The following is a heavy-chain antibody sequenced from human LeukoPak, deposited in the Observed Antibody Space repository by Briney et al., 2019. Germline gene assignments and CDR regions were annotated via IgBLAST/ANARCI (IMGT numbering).Heavy chain of an antibody. J-gene: IGHJ4*02. CDR3: ARVGNYNFDY. CDR2: IYYSGNT. CDR1: GGSISSYY. D-gene: IGHD1-7*01. Sequence: SETLSLTCTVSGGSISSYYWSWIRQPPGKGLEWIGYIYYSGNTNCNPSLKSRVTIPIDTSKNQFSLKLSSVTAADTAVYYCARVGNYNFDYWGQGTLVTVSS. V-gene: IGHV4-59*08.